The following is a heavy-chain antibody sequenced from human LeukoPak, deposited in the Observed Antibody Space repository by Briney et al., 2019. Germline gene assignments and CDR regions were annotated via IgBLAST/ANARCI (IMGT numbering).Heavy chain of an antibody. D-gene: IGHD6-13*01. V-gene: IGHV3-21*04. CDR3: AKDIDNSRWPLDAFDI. Sequence: KAGGSLRLSCAASGFIFSTYNIDWVRQAPGKGLEWVSSISSSSSYIYYADSVKGRFTISRDNAKNSLYLQMNSLRAEDTALYYCAKDIDNSRWPLDAFDIWGQGTMVTVSS. J-gene: IGHJ3*02. CDR2: ISSSSSYI. CDR1: GFIFSTYN.